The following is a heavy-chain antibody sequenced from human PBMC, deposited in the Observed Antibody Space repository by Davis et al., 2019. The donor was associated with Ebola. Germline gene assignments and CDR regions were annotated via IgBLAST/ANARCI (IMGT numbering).Heavy chain of an antibody. Sequence: AASVKVSCKASGYTFTGYYMHWVRQAPGQGLEWMGRINPNSGGTNYAQKFQGRVTMTRDTSISTAYMELSRLRSDDTAVYYCARGGCSGGSCYSSDYWGQGTLVTSPQ. D-gene: IGHD2-15*01. J-gene: IGHJ4*02. V-gene: IGHV1-2*06. CDR1: GYTFTGYY. CDR3: ARGGCSGGSCYSSDY. CDR2: INPNSGGT.